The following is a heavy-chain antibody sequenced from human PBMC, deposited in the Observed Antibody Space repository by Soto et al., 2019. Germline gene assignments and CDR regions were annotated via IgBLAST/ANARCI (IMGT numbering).Heavy chain of an antibody. D-gene: IGHD2-15*01. J-gene: IGHJ6*02. V-gene: IGHV1-46*01. CDR1: GYTLTSYY. CDR3: ARDKGIVVVVAANRANYGMDV. Sequence: VKVSCKASGYTLTSYYMHWVRQAPGQALQWMGIINPSGGSTSYAQKFQGRVTMTRDTSTSTVYMERSSLRSDDTAVYYCARDKGIVVVVAANRANYGMDVWGQGARVTVSS. CDR2: INPSGGST.